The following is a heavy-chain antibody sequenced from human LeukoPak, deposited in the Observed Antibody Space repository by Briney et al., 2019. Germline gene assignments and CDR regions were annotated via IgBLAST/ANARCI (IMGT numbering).Heavy chain of an antibody. V-gene: IGHV4-61*02. CDR3: ARVLLLWFGEETSAFDI. CDR2: IYTSGST. Sequence: PSQTLSLTCTVSGGSISSGSYYWSWIRQPAGKGLEWIGRIYTSGSTNYNPSLKSRVTMSVDTSKNQFSLKLSSVTAADTAVYYCARVLLLWFGEETSAFDIWGQGTMVTVSS. CDR1: GGSISSGSYY. J-gene: IGHJ3*02. D-gene: IGHD3-10*01.